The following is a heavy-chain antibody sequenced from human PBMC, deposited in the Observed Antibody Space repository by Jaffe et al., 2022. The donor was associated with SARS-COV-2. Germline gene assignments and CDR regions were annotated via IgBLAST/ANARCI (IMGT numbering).Heavy chain of an antibody. V-gene: IGHV3-49*04. CDR2: IRSKAYGGTT. CDR3: TREPYSSGVDYGMDV. CDR1: GFTFGDYA. J-gene: IGHJ6*02. D-gene: IGHD6-19*01. Sequence: EVQLVESGGGLVQPGRSLRLSCTASGFTFGDYAMSWVRQAPGKGLEWVGFIRSKAYGGTTEYAASVKGRFTISRDDSKSIAYLQMNSLKTEDTAVYYCTREPYSSGVDYGMDVWGQGTTVTVSS.